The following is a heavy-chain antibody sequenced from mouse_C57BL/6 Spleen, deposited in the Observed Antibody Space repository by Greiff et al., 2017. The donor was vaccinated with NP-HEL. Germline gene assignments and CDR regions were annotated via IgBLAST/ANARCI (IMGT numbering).Heavy chain of an antibody. CDR3: ARPTTVVARYYYAMDY. D-gene: IGHD1-1*01. Sequence: VQLQQSGPELVKPGASVKISCKASGYSFTGYYMNWVKQSPEKSLEWIGEINPSTGGTTYNQKFKAKATLTVDKSSSTAYMQLKSLTSEDSAVYYCARPTTVVARYYYAMDYWGQGTSVTVSS. V-gene: IGHV1-42*01. CDR1: GYSFTGYY. J-gene: IGHJ4*01. CDR2: INPSTGGT.